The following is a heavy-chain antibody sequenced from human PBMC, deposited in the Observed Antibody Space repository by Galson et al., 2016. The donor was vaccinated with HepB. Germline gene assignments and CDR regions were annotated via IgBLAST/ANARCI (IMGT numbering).Heavy chain of an antibody. Sequence: LSLTCGVSGASISGYNWWNWVRQSPGKGLEWIGEISHSGGTKYNPSLKSRVTISVDKATNQFSLKLTSVTAADTAIYYGARVTHTAEFYFDSWGQGALVTVSS. D-gene: IGHD4-17*01. J-gene: IGHJ4*02. CDR2: ISHSGGT. V-gene: IGHV4-4*02. CDR1: GASISGYNW. CDR3: ARVTHTAEFYFDS.